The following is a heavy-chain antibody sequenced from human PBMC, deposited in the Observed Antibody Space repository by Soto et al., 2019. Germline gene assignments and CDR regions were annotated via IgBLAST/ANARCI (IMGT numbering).Heavy chain of an antibody. CDR3: ARDVGYCSGGSCGGSFYYYMDV. CDR1: GFTFSSYA. Sequence: GGSLRLSCAASGFTFSSYAMHWVRQAPGKGLEYVSAISSNGGSTYYANSVKGRFTISRDNSKNTLYLQMGSLRAEDMAVYYCARDVGYCSGGSCGGSFYYYMDVWGKGTTVTVSS. V-gene: IGHV3-64*01. J-gene: IGHJ6*03. D-gene: IGHD2-15*01. CDR2: ISSNGGST.